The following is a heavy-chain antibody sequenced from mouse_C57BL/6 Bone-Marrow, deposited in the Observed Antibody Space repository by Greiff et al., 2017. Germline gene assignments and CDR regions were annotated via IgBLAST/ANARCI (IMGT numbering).Heavy chain of an antibody. J-gene: IGHJ1*03. V-gene: IGHV1-42*01. Sequence: VQLQQSGPELVKPGASVKISCKASGYSFTGYYMNWVKQSPEKSLEWIGEINPSTGGTTYNQKFKAKATLTVDKSSSTAYMQLKSLTSEDSAVYYCARDYGSRWYFDVWGTGTTVTVSS. CDR2: INPSTGGT. D-gene: IGHD1-1*01. CDR1: GYSFTGYY. CDR3: ARDYGSRWYFDV.